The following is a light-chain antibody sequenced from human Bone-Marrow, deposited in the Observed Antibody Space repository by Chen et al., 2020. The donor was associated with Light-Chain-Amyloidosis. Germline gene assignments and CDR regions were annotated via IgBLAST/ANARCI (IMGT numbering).Light chain of an antibody. V-gene: IGLV1-40*01. CDR3: QSYDTTLSGSV. CDR2: GND. Sequence: QSVLTQPPSVSGAPGQRVTISCTGTSSNIGAGYDVHWYQQLPGTAPKLLIYGNDNRPAGGPDRFSASKSGTSASLASTGLQAEDEADYYCQSYDTTLSGSVFGGGTKLTVL. J-gene: IGLJ3*02. CDR1: SSNIGAGYD.